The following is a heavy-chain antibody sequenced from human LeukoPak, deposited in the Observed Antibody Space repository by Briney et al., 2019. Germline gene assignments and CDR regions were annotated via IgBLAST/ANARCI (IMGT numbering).Heavy chain of an antibody. CDR2: ISKSGGST. CDR3: AKDYYGSGSQLGRDAFDI. Sequence: GGSLRLSCATSGFTFSNYAMSWVRQGPGKGLEWVSAISKSGGSTDYTTSVKGRFTISRDNSKNTLYLQMNSLRVEDTAVYYCAKDYYGSGSQLGRDAFDIWGQGTMVTVSS. V-gene: IGHV3-23*01. J-gene: IGHJ3*02. D-gene: IGHD3-10*01. CDR1: GFTFSNYA.